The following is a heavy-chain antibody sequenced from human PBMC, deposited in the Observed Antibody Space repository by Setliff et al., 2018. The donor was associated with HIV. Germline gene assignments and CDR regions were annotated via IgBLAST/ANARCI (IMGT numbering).Heavy chain of an antibody. Sequence: ASVKVSCKASGYTFTSYLMHWMRQAPGQRLEWMGWINSGKGNTEYSQKFQGRVTITRDTLASTAYMELSSLRSDDTAVYYCAREIPYSFGYYFDYWGQGTLVTVSS. D-gene: IGHD5-18*01. V-gene: IGHV1-3*01. J-gene: IGHJ4*02. CDR3: AREIPYSFGYYFDY. CDR2: INSGKGNT. CDR1: GYTFTSYL.